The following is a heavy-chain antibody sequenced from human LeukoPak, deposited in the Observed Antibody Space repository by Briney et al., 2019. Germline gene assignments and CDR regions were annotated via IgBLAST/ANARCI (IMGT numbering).Heavy chain of an antibody. D-gene: IGHD5-18*01. CDR3: ARRGYSYADFDY. V-gene: IGHV4-38-2*01. Sequence: SETLSLTXAVSGYSISSGYYWGWIRQPPGKGLGWIGSIYHSGSTYYNPSLKSRVTISVDTSKNQFSLKLSSVTAADTAVYYCARRGYSYADFDYWGQGTLVTVSS. J-gene: IGHJ4*02. CDR1: GYSISSGYY. CDR2: IYHSGST.